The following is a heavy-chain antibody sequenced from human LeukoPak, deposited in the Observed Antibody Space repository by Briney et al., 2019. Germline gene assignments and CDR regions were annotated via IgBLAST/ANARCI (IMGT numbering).Heavy chain of an antibody. CDR3: ARSPMRRDILTGPAFDI. J-gene: IGHJ3*02. V-gene: IGHV1-8*01. D-gene: IGHD3-9*01. CDR2: MNPNSGNT. CDR1: GYTFTSYD. Sequence: ASVKVSCKASGYTFTSYDINWVRQAIGQGLEWMGWMNPNSGNTGYAQKFQGRVTMTRNTSISTAYMELSSLRSEDTAVYYCARSPMRRDILTGPAFDIWGQGTMVTVSS.